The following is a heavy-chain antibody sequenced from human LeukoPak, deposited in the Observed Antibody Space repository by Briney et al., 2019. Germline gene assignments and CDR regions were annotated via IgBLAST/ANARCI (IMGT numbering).Heavy chain of an antibody. J-gene: IGHJ4*02. CDR3: ARAPHIVVAVAATPDYFDY. CDR1: GGSISSGGYY. D-gene: IGHD2-15*01. Sequence: SETLSLTCTVSGGSISSGGYYWSWIRQHPGKGLEWIGNIYYSGSTYYNPSLKSRVTISVDTSKNQFSLKLSSVTAADTAVYYCARAPHIVVAVAATPDYFDYWGQGTLVTVSS. CDR2: IYYSGST. V-gene: IGHV4-31*03.